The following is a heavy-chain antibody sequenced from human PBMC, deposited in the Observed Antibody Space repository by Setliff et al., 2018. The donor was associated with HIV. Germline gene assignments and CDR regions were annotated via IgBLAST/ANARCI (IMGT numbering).Heavy chain of an antibody. D-gene: IGHD3-10*01. J-gene: IGHJ6*03. CDR1: GYTFTSSG. CDR3: AREGLWFGDRGYYMDV. V-gene: IGHV1-18*01. Sequence: ASVKVSCKASGYTFTSSGVTWVRQAPGQGLEWMGWIGTYNGDTNYAQKFQGRVTMTTDTSTSTAYMELRSLISDDTAVYYCAREGLWFGDRGYYMDVWGTGTAVTVSS. CDR2: IGTYNGDT.